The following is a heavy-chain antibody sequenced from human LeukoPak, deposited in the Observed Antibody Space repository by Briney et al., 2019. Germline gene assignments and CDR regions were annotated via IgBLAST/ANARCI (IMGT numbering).Heavy chain of an antibody. Sequence: QSGGSLRLSCAASGFTFSSYGMSWVRQAPGKGLEWVSGISGSGGSTFYADSVKGRFTISRDNSKNTLYLQMNSLRAEDTAVYCCAKGATNYCYYGMDVWGQGTTVTVSS. J-gene: IGHJ6*02. CDR3: AKGATNYCYYGMDV. V-gene: IGHV3-23*01. D-gene: IGHD5-24*01. CDR1: GFTFSSYG. CDR2: ISGSGGST.